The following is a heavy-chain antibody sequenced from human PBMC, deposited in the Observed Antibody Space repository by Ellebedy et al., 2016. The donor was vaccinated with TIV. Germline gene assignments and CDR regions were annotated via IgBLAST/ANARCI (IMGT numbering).Heavy chain of an antibody. V-gene: IGHV3-7*03. CDR3: ARNSGWSIDY. J-gene: IGHJ4*02. D-gene: IGHD6-19*01. Sequence: GGSLRLSCAASGFAFSSYWMSWVRQAPGTGLEWVANLKPDGPEDYSVGSMKGRFTVSSDNAKSSLYLHLSSLGAEDTAGDYCARNSGWSIDYWGLGTLVTVSS. CDR2: LKPDGPED. CDR1: GFAFSSYW.